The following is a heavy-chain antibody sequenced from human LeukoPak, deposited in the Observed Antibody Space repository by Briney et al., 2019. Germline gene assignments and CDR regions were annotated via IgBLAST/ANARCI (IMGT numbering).Heavy chain of an antibody. V-gene: IGHV5-51*01. CDR2: IYPGDSDT. J-gene: IGHJ4*02. Sequence: GESLKISCEGSGYSFTSYWIGWVRQMPGKVLEWMGIIYPGDSDTRYSPSFQGQVTISADKSISTAYLQWSSLKASDTAMYYCKTSYDILTPFDYWGQGTLVTVSS. CDR3: KTSYDILTPFDY. CDR1: GYSFTSYW. D-gene: IGHD3-9*01.